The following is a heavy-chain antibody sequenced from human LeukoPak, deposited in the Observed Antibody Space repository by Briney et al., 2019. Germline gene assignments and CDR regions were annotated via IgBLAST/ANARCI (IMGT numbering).Heavy chain of an antibody. J-gene: IGHJ6*02. CDR3: AKGRDSYGSPTSYYYYGIDV. V-gene: IGHV3-23*01. D-gene: IGHD5-18*01. CDR1: GFTFSSYA. CDR2: ISGSGGST. Sequence: AASLRLSCAASGFTFSSYAMSWVRQAPGKGREWVSAISGSGGSTYYADSGKGRFTISRDNSKNTLYLKMNSLRAEHTAVYFCAKGRDSYGSPTSYYYYGIDVWGQGTTVTVSS.